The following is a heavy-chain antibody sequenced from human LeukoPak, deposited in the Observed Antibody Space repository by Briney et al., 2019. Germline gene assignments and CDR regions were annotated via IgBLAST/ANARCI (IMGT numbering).Heavy chain of an antibody. D-gene: IGHD6-13*01. CDR1: GFTFSSYG. V-gene: IGHV3-33*01. CDR2: IWYDGSNK. Sequence: GGSLRLSCAASGFTFSSYGMHWVRQAPGKGLEWVAVIWYDGSNKYYADSAKGRFTISRDNSKNTLYLQMNSLRAEDTAVYYCAREGQQLVRGSFDYWGQGTLVTVSS. CDR3: AREGQQLVRGSFDY. J-gene: IGHJ4*02.